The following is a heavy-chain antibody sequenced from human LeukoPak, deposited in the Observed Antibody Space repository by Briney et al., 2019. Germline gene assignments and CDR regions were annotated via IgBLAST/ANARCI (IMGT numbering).Heavy chain of an antibody. CDR2: INHSGST. D-gene: IGHD6-19*01. Sequence: PSETLSLTCAVYGGSFSGYYWSWIRQPPGKGLEWIGEINHSGSTNYNPSLKSRVTISVDTSKNQFSLKLSSVTAADTAVYYCARVSSRYNSGWYKKPLDYWGQGTLVTVSS. CDR1: GGSFSGYY. J-gene: IGHJ4*02. V-gene: IGHV4-34*01. CDR3: ARVSSRYNSGWYKKPLDY.